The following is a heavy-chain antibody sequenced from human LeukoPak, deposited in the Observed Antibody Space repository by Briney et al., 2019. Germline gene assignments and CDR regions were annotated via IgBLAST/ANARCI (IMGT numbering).Heavy chain of an antibody. V-gene: IGHV4-59*01. CDR2: IYYSGST. J-gene: IGHJ5*02. CDR3: ARGGLPAVNENWIDP. Sequence: SETLSLTCTVSGGSISSYYWSWIRQPPGKGLEWIGYIYYSGSTNYNPSLKSRVTISVDTSKNQFSLKLSSVTAADTAVYYCARGGLPAVNENWIDPWGQGTLVTVSS. CDR1: GGSISSYY. D-gene: IGHD2-2*01.